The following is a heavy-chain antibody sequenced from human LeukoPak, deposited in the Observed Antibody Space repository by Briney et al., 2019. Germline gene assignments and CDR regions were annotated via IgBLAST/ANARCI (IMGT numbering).Heavy chain of an antibody. V-gene: IGHV4-39*01. CDR2: SYDSASS. Sequence: SESLSLTCTVSGFPISSSSYYWGWIRQPPGQGLEWIGSSYDSASSYYNPSLRRRVTRPVDTSKNQFSLKLSSVTAADTAVYYCAKVGGGQQLVASALSYFDYWGQGTLVTVSS. J-gene: IGHJ4*02. D-gene: IGHD6-13*01. CDR1: GFPISSSSYY. CDR3: AKVGGGQQLVASALSYFDY.